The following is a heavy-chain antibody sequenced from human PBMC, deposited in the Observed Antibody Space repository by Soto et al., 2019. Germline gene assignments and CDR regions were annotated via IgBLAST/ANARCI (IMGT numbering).Heavy chain of an antibody. Sequence: SETLSLTCTVSGGSISSGDYYWSWIRQPPGKGLEWIGYIYYSGSTYYNPSLKSRVTISVDTSKNQFSLRLSSVTAADTAVYYCARVAYSSGYYYHFDYWGQGTLVTV. D-gene: IGHD3-22*01. CDR1: GGSISSGDYY. J-gene: IGHJ4*02. V-gene: IGHV4-30-4*01. CDR3: ARVAYSSGYYYHFDY. CDR2: IYYSGST.